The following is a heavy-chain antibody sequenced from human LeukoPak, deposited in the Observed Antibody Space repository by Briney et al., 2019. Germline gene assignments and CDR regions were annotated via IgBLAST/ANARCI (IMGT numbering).Heavy chain of an antibody. CDR3: ARDLGPAPGISVGGSGFAF. V-gene: IGHV3-64*01. CDR2: ITTDGTDT. J-gene: IGHJ4*02. CDR1: GFTFNKYA. Sequence: GGSLRLSCAASGFTFNKYAMHWVRQAPGKGLEFVSAITTDGTDTYYANSVKGRFTISRDNSKNTVYLQMGSLRAEDMAVYYFARDLGPAPGISVGGSGFAFWGQGTLVTVSS. D-gene: IGHD6-19*01.